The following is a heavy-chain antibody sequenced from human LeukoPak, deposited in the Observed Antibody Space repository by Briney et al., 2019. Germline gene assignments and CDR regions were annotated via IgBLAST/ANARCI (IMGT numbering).Heavy chain of an antibody. CDR1: GGSISSYY. D-gene: IGHD3-10*01. V-gene: IGHV4-59*01. CDR2: IYYSGST. J-gene: IGHJ1*01. CDR3: ASSGNLLWFGELFSPGYFQH. Sequence: PSETLSLTCSVSGGSISSYYWRWIRQPPGKGLEWIGYIYYSGSTHYNPSLKSRVTISVDTSKNQFSLKLSSVTAADPAVYYWASSGNLLWFGELFSPGYFQHWGQGTLVTVSS.